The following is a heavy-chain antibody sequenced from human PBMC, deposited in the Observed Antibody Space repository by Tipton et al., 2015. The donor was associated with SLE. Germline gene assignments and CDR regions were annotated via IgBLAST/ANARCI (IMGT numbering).Heavy chain of an antibody. CDR3: AMGGDSGYDL. Sequence: LRLSCTVSGGSISSSSYYWGWIRQPPGKGLDWIGTIYYSGTTYYNPSLKSRVTISVDTSKIQFSLKLSSVTAADTAVYYCAMGGDSGYDLWGQGTTVIVSS. D-gene: IGHD5-12*01. J-gene: IGHJ6*02. V-gene: IGHV4-39*07. CDR2: IYYSGTT. CDR1: GGSISSSSYY.